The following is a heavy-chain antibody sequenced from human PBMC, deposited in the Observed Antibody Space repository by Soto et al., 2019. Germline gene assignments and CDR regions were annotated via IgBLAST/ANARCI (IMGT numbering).Heavy chain of an antibody. CDR2: IFCSGST. Sequence: SETLSLSCTVSGGSIRRGGHYWSWIRQPPGRGLEGIGYIFCSGSTHYNPSLKSRLSVSVDARKNQFSLKLNSVTAADTAMYYCASCHGRWLDPWGQGTLVTVSS. J-gene: IGHJ5*02. CDR3: ASCHGRWLDP. V-gene: IGHV4-30-4*01. CDR1: GGSIRRGGHY.